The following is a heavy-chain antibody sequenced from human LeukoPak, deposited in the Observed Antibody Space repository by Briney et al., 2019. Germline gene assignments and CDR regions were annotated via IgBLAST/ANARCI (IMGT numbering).Heavy chain of an antibody. CDR2: ISGSGGST. Sequence: GGSLRLSCAASGFTFSSYAMSWVRQAPGKGLEWVSAISGSGGSTYYADSVKGRFTISRDNSKNTLYLQMNSLRAEDTAVYYCAKDQEEVLWFGETCVDYWGQGILVTVSS. CDR3: AKDQEEVLWFGETCVDY. V-gene: IGHV3-23*01. D-gene: IGHD3-10*01. J-gene: IGHJ4*02. CDR1: GFTFSSYA.